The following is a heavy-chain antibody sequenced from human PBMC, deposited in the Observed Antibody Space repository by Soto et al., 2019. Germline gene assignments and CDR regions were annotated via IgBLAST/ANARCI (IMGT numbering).Heavy chain of an antibody. Sequence: PGESLKISCEGSGYSFTSYCIGWVHQMPGKGLDWMWIIYPCDSDTRYSPSFQGQVTISADKSISTAYLQWSSLKASDTAMYYCARGAAAAGTSYYYGMDVWGQGTTVTVSS. CDR3: ARGAAAAGTSYYYGMDV. D-gene: IGHD6-13*01. CDR2: IYPCDSDT. CDR1: GYSFTSYC. J-gene: IGHJ6*02. V-gene: IGHV5-51*07.